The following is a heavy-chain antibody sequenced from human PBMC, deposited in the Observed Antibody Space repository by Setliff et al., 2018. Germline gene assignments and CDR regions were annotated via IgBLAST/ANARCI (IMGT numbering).Heavy chain of an antibody. CDR2: INSGGTKI. CDR3: ARDRCSSTSCYSWGNWFDP. J-gene: IGHJ5*02. V-gene: IGHV3-48*03. CDR1: GFFFRSYE. D-gene: IGHD2-2*01. Sequence: PGGSLRLSCAASGFFFRSYEMNWVRQTPGKGLEWVSYINSGGTKIYYADSVEGRFTISRDNGKNSLFLQMNSVRAEDTAVYYCARDRCSSTSCYSWGNWFDPWGQGTLVTVSS.